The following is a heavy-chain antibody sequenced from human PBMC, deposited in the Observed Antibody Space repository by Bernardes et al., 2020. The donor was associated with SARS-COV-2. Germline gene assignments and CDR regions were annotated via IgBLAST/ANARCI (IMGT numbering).Heavy chain of an antibody. J-gene: IGHJ6*02. CDR2: ISSSSGSTI. Sequence: GGSLRLSCAASGFTFSSYEMNWVRQAPGKGLEWVSYISSSSGSTIYYADSVKGRFTISRDNAKKSLFLQMNSLRAEDAALYYCARGGYNYVEYYFYGMDVWGQGTTVTVSS. D-gene: IGHD5-12*01. CDR3: ARGGYNYVEYYFYGMDV. CDR1: GFTFSSYE. V-gene: IGHV3-48*03.